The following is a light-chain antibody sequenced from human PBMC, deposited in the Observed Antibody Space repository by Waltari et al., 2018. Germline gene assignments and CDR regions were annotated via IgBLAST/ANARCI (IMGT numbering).Light chain of an antibody. Sequence: QSVLTQPPSVSAAPGQRATISCSGGSSTIGNNYVSWYRQFPGTAPKLLIYENWGRPSGMPGRFSGSKSGTSATLDITGRQAGDEADYYCGTWDSSLSGAVFGGGTHLTVL. J-gene: IGLJ7*01. CDR3: GTWDSSLSGAV. CDR2: ENW. CDR1: SSTIGNNY. V-gene: IGLV1-51*02.